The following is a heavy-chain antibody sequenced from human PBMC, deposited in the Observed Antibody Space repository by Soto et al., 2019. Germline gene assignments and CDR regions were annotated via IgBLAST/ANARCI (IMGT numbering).Heavy chain of an antibody. CDR3: ARGSGIVALPGELEDVNYDY. V-gene: IGHV4-34*01. CDR1: GQSFSGHS. Sequence: QVQLQQWGAGLVKPSETLSLSCAVYGQSFSGHSWAWIRQPPGTGLEWIGEINESGSTYYNPSLKSRVTISTDTSKNQISLKLSSVSAADTAAYFCARGSGIVALPGELEDVNYDYWGQGTLVNVSS. D-gene: IGHD1-1*01. J-gene: IGHJ4*02. CDR2: INESGST.